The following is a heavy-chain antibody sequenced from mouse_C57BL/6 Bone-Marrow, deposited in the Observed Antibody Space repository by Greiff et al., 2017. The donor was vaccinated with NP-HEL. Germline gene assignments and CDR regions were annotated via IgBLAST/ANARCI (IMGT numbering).Heavy chain of an antibody. D-gene: IGHD1-1*01. CDR2: IYPGNSDT. CDR3: TPFITTVVATYYFDY. V-gene: IGHV1-5*01. J-gene: IGHJ2*01. Sequence: EVQLQQSGTVLARPGASVKMSCKTSGYTFTSYWMHWVKQRPGQGLEWIGAIYPGNSDTSYNQKFKGKAKLTAVTSASTAYMELSSLTNEDSAVYYCTPFITTVVATYYFDYWGQGTTLTVSS. CDR1: GYTFTSYW.